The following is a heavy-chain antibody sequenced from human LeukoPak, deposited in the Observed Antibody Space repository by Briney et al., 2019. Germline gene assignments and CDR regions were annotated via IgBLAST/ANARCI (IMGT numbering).Heavy chain of an antibody. V-gene: IGHV3-7*01. D-gene: IGHD3-3*01. Sequence: GGSLRISCAASGFIFSNYYMTWVRQAPGKGLEWVAHIKQDASEKNYVDSVKGRFTISRDNAKNSLYLQMNSLRAEDTAVYYCARERWSLYSNDYYYYGLDVWGQGTTVTVSS. CDR3: ARERWSLYSNDYYYYGLDV. CDR1: GFIFSNYY. J-gene: IGHJ6*02. CDR2: IKQDASEK.